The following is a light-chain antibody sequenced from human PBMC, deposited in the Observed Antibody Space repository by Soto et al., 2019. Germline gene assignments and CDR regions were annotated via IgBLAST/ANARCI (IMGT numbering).Light chain of an antibody. J-gene: IGKJ2*01. CDR2: KAS. CDR3: QQYSKEST. V-gene: IGKV1-5*03. Sequence: DVEMTQSPSTLPTSIGDRVTINCRASQNVSSWLAWYQQKPGKAPKLLIYKASRLESGVPSRFSAGGSGTDFTLTINSLQSDDFATYFCQQYSKESTFGQGTKLEIK. CDR1: QNVSSW.